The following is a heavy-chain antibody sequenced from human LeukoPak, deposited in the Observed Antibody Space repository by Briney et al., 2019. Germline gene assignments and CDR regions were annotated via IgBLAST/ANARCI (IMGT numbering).Heavy chain of an antibody. J-gene: IGHJ3*02. CDR3: ARVRGLGYCSGGSCNGAFDI. V-gene: IGHV1-2*02. CDR2: INPNSGGT. Sequence: ASVKVSCKASGYTFTGYYMHWVRQAPGQGLEWMGWINPNSGGTNYAQKFQGRVTMTRDTSISTAYMELSGLRSDDTAVYYCARVRGLGYCSGGSCNGAFDIWGQGTMVTVSS. CDR1: GYTFTGYY. D-gene: IGHD2-15*01.